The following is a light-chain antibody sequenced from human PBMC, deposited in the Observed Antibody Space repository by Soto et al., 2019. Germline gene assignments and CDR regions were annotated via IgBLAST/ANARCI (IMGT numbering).Light chain of an antibody. J-gene: IGLJ2*01. CDR3: CSYAGSYTFVV. CDR2: AVT. CDR1: SSDVGGYNY. Sequence: QSALTQPRSVSGSPGQSVTISCTGTSSDVGGYNYVSWYQQHPGKAPKLMIYAVTKRPSGVPDRFSGSKSGNTASLTTSGLQAEDEADYYCCSYAGSYTFVVFGGGTKLTVL. V-gene: IGLV2-11*01.